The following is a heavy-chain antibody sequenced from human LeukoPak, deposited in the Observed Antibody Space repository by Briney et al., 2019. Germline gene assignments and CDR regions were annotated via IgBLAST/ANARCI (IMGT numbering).Heavy chain of an antibody. CDR1: GFTFSSYE. CDR2: ISSSGSTI. J-gene: IGHJ6*03. D-gene: IGHD1-26*01. V-gene: IGHV3-48*03. Sequence: GGSLRLSCAASGFTFSSYEMNWVRQAPGKGLEWVSYISSSGSTIYYADSVKGRFTISRDNAKNSLYLQMNSLRAEDTAVYYCARYSGSYLFDYYYYYMDVWGKGTTVTISS. CDR3: ARYSGSYLFDYYYYYMDV.